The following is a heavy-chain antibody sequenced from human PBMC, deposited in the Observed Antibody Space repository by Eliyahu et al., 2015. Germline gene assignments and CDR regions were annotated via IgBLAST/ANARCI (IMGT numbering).Heavy chain of an antibody. Sequence: QLRLVESGPGLVKSSETLSLTCSVSGGSVSQFYWGWIRQSPGKGLEWLAYIYTTGGTKYNPSLNGRVTISVDTSKNQLSLRLTSVTAADTAVYYCARDTSGWNYFDSWGQGQLVTVS. CDR1: GGSVSQFY. D-gene: IGHD6-19*01. CDR3: ARDTSGWNYFDS. V-gene: IGHV4-4*09. CDR2: IYTTGGT. J-gene: IGHJ4*02.